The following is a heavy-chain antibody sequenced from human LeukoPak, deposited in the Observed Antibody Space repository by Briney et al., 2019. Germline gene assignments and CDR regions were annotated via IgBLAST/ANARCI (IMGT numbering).Heavy chain of an antibody. Sequence: ASVKVSCKASGYTFTDYYMHWVRQAPGQGLEWMGWINPHSGGTDHAQKFQGRVTMTRDTSISTAYMELSRLRSDDTAVYYCARENDGSGSNYFDYWGQGNLVTVSS. J-gene: IGHJ4*02. CDR1: GYTFTDYY. CDR2: INPHSGGT. CDR3: ARENDGSGSNYFDY. D-gene: IGHD3-10*01. V-gene: IGHV1-2*02.